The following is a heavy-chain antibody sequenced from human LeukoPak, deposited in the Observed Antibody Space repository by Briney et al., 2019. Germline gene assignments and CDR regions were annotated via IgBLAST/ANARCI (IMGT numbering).Heavy chain of an antibody. Sequence: PGGSLRLSCAASGFTFSSYGMHGVRQAPGKGLDWVAVISNDGSKKYYADSVKGRFTISRDNSKNTLSLQVSSLRTEDTAVYYCAKDRYSYAFEYSDSWGQGTLVTVSS. CDR1: GFTFSSYG. CDR2: ISNDGSKK. J-gene: IGHJ4*02. V-gene: IGHV3-30*18. D-gene: IGHD5-18*01. CDR3: AKDRYSYAFEYSDS.